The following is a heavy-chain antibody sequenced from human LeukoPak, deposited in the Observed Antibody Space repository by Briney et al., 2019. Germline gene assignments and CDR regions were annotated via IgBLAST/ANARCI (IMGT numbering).Heavy chain of an antibody. CDR1: GYTFTSYG. D-gene: IGHD1-26*01. Sequence: ASVKVSCKASGYTFTSYGISWVRQAPGQGLEWMGWISAYNGNTNYAQKLQGRVTMTTDTSTSTAYMELRSLRSDDTAVYYCAKRPATLMDGVYYYSMDVWGQGTTVTVSS. J-gene: IGHJ6*02. CDR2: ISAYNGNT. V-gene: IGHV1-18*01. CDR3: AKRPATLMDGVYYYSMDV.